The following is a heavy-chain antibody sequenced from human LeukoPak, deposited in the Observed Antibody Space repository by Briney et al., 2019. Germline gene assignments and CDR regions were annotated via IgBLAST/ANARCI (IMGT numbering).Heavy chain of an antibody. CDR2: INPNTGVT. V-gene: IGHV1-2*06. J-gene: IGHJ4*02. D-gene: IGHD6-13*01. CDR1: GYTFSVYY. Sequence: GASVKVSCKASGYTFSVYYIHWVRQAPGQGLEWMGRINPNTGVTIYAQKFQDRVSMTWETSISTASMELSRLRSDDTAVYYCAREGIVAAAGTRGFDYWGQGTLVTVSS. CDR3: AREGIVAAAGTRGFDY.